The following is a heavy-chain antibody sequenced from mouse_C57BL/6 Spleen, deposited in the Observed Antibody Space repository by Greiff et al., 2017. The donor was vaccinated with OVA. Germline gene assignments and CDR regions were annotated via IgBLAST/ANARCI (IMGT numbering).Heavy chain of an antibody. Sequence: EVHLVESGGGLVQPGGSLSLSCAASGFTFTDYYMSWVRQPPGKALEWLGFIRNKANGYTTEYSASVKGRFTISRDNSQSILYLQMNALRAEDSATYYCARHRSYYDYDAMDYWGQGTSVTVSS. CDR3: ARHRSYYDYDAMDY. CDR1: GFTFTDYY. V-gene: IGHV7-3*01. CDR2: IRNKANGYTT. J-gene: IGHJ4*01. D-gene: IGHD2-1*01.